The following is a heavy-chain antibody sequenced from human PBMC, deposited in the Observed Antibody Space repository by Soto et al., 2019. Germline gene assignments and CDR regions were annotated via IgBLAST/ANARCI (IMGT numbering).Heavy chain of an antibody. CDR1: GFTFSSYA. V-gene: IGHV3-7*03. J-gene: IGHJ4*02. CDR3: VRDVGPITIFGEALSGYFDS. CDR2: IKYDGSEK. D-gene: IGHD3-3*01. Sequence: GSLRLSCAASGFTFSSYAMSWVRQAPGEGPEWVASIKYDGSEKYYVDSVKGRFTVSRDNAKNSLSMHLNSLRADDTAVYYCVRDVGPITIFGEALSGYFDSWGQGTLVTVSS.